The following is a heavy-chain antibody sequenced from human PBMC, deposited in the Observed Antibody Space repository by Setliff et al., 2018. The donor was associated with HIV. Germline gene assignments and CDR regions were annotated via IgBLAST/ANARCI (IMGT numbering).Heavy chain of an antibody. CDR1: GGSFSGYY. V-gene: IGHV4-34*01. J-gene: IGHJ2*01. CDR2: INHSGST. D-gene: IGHD5-12*01. CDR3: ARERGGGYDGWFIDL. Sequence: LSLTCAVYGGSFSGYYWSWIRQPPGKGLEWIGEINHSGSTNYNPSLKSRVTLSVDTSKDQFSLKLTSVTAADTAVYYCARERGGGYDGWFIDLWGRGTLVTVSS.